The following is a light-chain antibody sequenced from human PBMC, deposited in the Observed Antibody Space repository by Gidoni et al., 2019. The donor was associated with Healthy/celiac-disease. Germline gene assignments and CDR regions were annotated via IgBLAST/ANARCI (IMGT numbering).Light chain of an antibody. V-gene: IGLV1-40*01. CDR3: QSYDSSLTGSRV. CDR1: SPNIGAGYD. CDR2: ANN. J-gene: IGLJ3*02. Sequence: QSVLTQAPSVSGAPGQRVPISCPGTSPNIGAGYDVPWYQQLPGTAPKLLIYANNNRPSGVPDRFSGSRSGTSASLTITGLQAEDEADYYCQSYDSSLTGSRVFGGGTKLTVL.